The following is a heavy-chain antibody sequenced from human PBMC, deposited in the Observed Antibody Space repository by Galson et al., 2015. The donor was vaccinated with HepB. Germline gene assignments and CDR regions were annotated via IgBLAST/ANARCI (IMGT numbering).Heavy chain of an antibody. J-gene: IGHJ4*02. CDR3: ARGGYYDILTGYYFAIFDY. V-gene: IGHV4-59*01. Sequence: ETLSLTCTVSGGSISSYYWSWIRQPPGKGLEWIGYIYYSGSTNYNPSLKSRVTISVDTSKNQFSLKLSSVTAADTAVYYCARGGYYDILTGYYFAIFDYWGQGTLVTVSS. CDR2: IYYSGST. D-gene: IGHD3-9*01. CDR1: GGSISSYY.